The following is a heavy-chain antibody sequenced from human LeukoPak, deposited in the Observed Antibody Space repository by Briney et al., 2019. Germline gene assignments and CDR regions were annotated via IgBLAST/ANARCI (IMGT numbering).Heavy chain of an antibody. V-gene: IGHV1-24*01. D-gene: IGHD3-16*01. J-gene: IGHJ4*02. CDR1: GYTFTSYY. Sequence: ASVKVSCKASGYTFTSYYMHWVRQAPGKGLEWMGGFDPEDGETIYAQKFQGRVTMTEDTSTDTAYMELSSLRSEDTAVYYCATVHPLGPMTYDYWGQGTLVTVSS. CDR2: FDPEDGET. CDR3: ATVHPLGPMTYDY.